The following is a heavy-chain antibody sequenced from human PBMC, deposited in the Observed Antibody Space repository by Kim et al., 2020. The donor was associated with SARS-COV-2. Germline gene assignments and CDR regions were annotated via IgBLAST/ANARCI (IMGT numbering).Heavy chain of an antibody. J-gene: IGHJ4*02. D-gene: IGHD7-27*01. CDR1: GFIFSNYI. CDR3: AKDGPNWGSYFDS. V-gene: IGHV3-23*01. CDR2: ITGGGTA. Sequence: GGSLRLSCAASGFIFSNYIMNWVRRAPGKGLQWVSSITGGGTANYADSVRGRFTISRDNSNNKLYLQMNSLRAEDTAVYYCAKDGPNWGSYFDSWGQGTLVTVSS.